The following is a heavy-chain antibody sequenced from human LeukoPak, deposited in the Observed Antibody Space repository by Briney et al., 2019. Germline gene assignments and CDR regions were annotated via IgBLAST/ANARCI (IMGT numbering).Heavy chain of an antibody. J-gene: IGHJ4*02. CDR2: TKPDGSAE. CDR3: ARDGGLHTNFDY. CDR1: GFIFRNYW. V-gene: IGHV3-7*01. D-gene: IGHD2-15*01. Sequence: GGSLRLSCAASGFIFRNYWMGWVRQAPGKGLEWVANTKPDGSAEYYADSVRGRFTASRDNANNLLYLQMNRLRAEDTAVYYCARDGGLHTNFDYWGQGTLLTVSS.